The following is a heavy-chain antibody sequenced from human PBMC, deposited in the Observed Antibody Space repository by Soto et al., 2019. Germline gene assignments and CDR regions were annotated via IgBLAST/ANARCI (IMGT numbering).Heavy chain of an antibody. CDR1: GGTFSTSG. J-gene: IGHJ2*01. D-gene: IGHD2-2*02. CDR2: IIPIFGAA. CDR3: ARHCDVTNCCTTRSGYFAV. V-gene: IGHV1-69*01. Sequence: QVQLVQSGAEVKKPGSSGKVSCKASGGTFSTSGFSWVRQTPGQGLEWMGGIIPIFGAATYAQRIQDRVAITADESTSTVFGDVSGLRSEDTAVYFCARHCDVTNCCTTRSGYFAVGGRGTRVTVSS.